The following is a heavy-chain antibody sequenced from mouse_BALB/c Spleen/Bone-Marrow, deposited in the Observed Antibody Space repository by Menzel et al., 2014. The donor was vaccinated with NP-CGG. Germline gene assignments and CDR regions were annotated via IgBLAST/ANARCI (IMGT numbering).Heavy chain of an antibody. CDR1: GYIFSSYW. CDR3: SRRAHYFGSCLDY. CDR2: ILPGSGNT. J-gene: IGHJ2*01. V-gene: IGHV1-9*01. D-gene: IGHD1-1*01. Sequence: QVQLKESGAELMKPGASVTISCKATGYIFSSYWIEWIKQRPGHGLEWIGEILPGSGNTNYNEKFRDKATFTAETSSNIAYMQLSSLTSEDSAVYYCSRRAHYFGSCLDYWGQGTTLTVSS.